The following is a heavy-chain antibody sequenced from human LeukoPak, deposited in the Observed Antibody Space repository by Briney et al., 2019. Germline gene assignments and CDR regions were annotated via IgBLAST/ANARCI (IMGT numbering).Heavy chain of an antibody. D-gene: IGHD2-2*01. CDR1: GVTFSNAW. CDR3: ARKYCSTTSCLFDG. CDR2: ISSSGTTI. V-gene: IGHV3-11*04. Sequence: GGSLRLSCAASGVTFSNAWMSWVRQAPGKGLQWVSDISSSGTTIYYADSVKGRSTISRDNAKNSLYLHMNSLRAEDTAVYYCARKYCSTTSCLFDGWGQGTLVTVSS. J-gene: IGHJ4*02.